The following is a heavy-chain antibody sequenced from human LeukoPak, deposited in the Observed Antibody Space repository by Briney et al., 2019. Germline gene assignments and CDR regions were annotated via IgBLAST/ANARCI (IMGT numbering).Heavy chain of an antibody. CDR1: GYTFTGYH. D-gene: IGHD6-13*01. Sequence: ASVKVSCKASGYTFTGYHMHWVRQAPGQGLEWMGWINPNSGGTNYAQKFQGRVTMTRDTSISTAYMELSRLRSDDTAVYYCARDIAAAGTGSDYWGQGTLVTVSS. J-gene: IGHJ4*02. CDR3: ARDIAAAGTGSDY. CDR2: INPNSGGT. V-gene: IGHV1-2*02.